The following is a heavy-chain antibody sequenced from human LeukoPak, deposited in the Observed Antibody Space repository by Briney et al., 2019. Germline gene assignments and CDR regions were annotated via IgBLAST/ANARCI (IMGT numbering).Heavy chain of an antibody. J-gene: IGHJ1*01. Sequence: SQTLSLTCAISGDSVSSNSAAWNWVRLSPSRGLEWLGRTYYRSKWYSHYSVSVRSRITINPDTSRNQFSLQVNSVTPEDTAVYYCARGPGYFQHWGQGTLVTVSS. V-gene: IGHV6-1*01. CDR3: ARGPGYFQH. D-gene: IGHD2-8*02. CDR2: TYYRSKWYS. CDR1: GDSVSSNSAA.